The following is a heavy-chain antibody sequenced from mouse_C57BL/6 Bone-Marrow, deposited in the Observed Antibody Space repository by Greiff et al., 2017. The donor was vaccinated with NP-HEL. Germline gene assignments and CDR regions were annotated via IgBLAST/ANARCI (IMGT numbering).Heavy chain of an antibody. V-gene: IGHV5-6*01. J-gene: IGHJ1*03. Sequence: EVKLMESGGDLVKPGGSLKLSCAASGFTFSSYGMSWVRQTPDKRLEWVATISSGGSYTYYPASVKGRFTISRDNAKNTLYLQMSSLKSEDTAKYYCANPYGNYWYFDVWGTGTTVTVSS. D-gene: IGHD2-1*01. CDR3: ANPYGNYWYFDV. CDR1: GFTFSSYG. CDR2: ISSGGSYT.